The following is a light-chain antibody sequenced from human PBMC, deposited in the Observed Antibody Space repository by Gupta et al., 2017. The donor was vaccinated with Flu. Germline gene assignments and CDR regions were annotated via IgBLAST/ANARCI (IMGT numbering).Light chain of an antibody. CDR1: SGSIAGNY. Sequence: NFMLTQSHSVSESPGKTVTISCTRSSGSIAGNYVQWYQQRPGSPTTPVIYEDNKRPSGVPDRFSCSIDSSSNSASLTSSGLKTEDEADYYCQAYETSWVFGGGTKLTVL. CDR3: QAYETSWV. J-gene: IGLJ3*02. V-gene: IGLV6-57*01. CDR2: EDN.